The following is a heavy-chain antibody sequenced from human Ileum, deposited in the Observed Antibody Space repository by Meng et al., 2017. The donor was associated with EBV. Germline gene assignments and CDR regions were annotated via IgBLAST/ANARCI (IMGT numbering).Heavy chain of an antibody. CDR1: NGSVSSYGYY. CDR2: MSYTGST. D-gene: IGHD2-21*02. CDR3: ARERGGGDRGIQ. V-gene: IGHV4-61*08. Sequence: QLQLKEAGPGLVKPSETLSLTCSVSNGSVSSYGYYWTWIRQPPGKGLEWIGYMSYTGSTNCKSTLKSRVTISVDKSKNQFSLKLSSVTAADTAVYYCARERGGGDRGIQWGQGTLVTVSS. J-gene: IGHJ4*02.